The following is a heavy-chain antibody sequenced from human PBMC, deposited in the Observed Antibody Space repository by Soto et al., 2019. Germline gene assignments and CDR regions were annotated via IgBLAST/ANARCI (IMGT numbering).Heavy chain of an antibody. CDR2: ILVGGST. CDR1: GFTFTTHG. D-gene: IGHD2-8*02. J-gene: IGHJ3*02. Sequence: SCKASGFTFTTHGFTWVRQAPGKGLEWVSTILVGGSTHFEDSVTGRFTISRDTSKNTVYLQMNRLTAGDTAMYYCAKATATGGGAFEIYGRGTMVTVSS. CDR3: AKATATGGGAFEI. V-gene: IGHV3-23*01.